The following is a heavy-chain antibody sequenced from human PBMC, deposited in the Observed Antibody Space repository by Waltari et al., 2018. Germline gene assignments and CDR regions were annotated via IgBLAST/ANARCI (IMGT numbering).Heavy chain of an antibody. Sequence: EVQLVQSGAEVKKPGESLKISCKGSGYSFTSYWIGWVRQMPGKGLEWMGIIYPGYSDTRYSPSFQGQVTISADKSISTAYLQWSSLKASDTAMYYCARVMITFGGVIVKGRNYGMDVWGQGTTVTVSS. V-gene: IGHV5-51*01. D-gene: IGHD3-16*02. CDR2: IYPGYSDT. CDR3: ARVMITFGGVIVKGRNYGMDV. J-gene: IGHJ6*02. CDR1: GYSFTSYW.